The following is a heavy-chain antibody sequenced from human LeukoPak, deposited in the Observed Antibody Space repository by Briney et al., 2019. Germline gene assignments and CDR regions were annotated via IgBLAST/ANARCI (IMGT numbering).Heavy chain of an antibody. J-gene: IGHJ5*02. CDR3: ARIGGIDV. Sequence: SETLSLTCTVSSDSISGYYWSWIRQPPGKGLEWIGYIHYSGSSNYSPSLKRRLTMSVDTSKNQLSLKLSSVTAADTAVYYCARIGGIDVWGQGTLVTVSS. CDR1: SDSISGYY. V-gene: IGHV4-59*01. CDR2: IHYSGSS. D-gene: IGHD3-16*01.